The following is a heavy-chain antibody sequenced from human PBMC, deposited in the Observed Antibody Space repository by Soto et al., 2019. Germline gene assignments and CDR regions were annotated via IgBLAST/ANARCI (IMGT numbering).Heavy chain of an antibody. J-gene: IGHJ6*02. CDR2: IHYSGNP. CDR1: GGSISSGDYS. Sequence: SATLSLTCTVSGGSISSGDYSWSWIRQPPRKGLEWIGYIHYSGNPYYSPSLKSRVTMSLDTSKNQFSLRLTSVTAADTAVYYCARDAELVVGGMDVWGQGTTVTVSS. CDR3: ARDAELVVGGMDV. D-gene: IGHD6-6*01. V-gene: IGHV4-30-4*01.